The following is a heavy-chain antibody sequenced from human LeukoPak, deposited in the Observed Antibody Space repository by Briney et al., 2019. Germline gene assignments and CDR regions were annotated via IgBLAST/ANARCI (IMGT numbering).Heavy chain of an antibody. CDR2: ISSTSIYR. CDR1: GFTFSAYS. CDR3: ARGPTYDVLTGYYKAFDY. V-gene: IGHV3-21*01. J-gene: IGHJ4*02. Sequence: GGSLRLSCAASGFTFSAYSMNWVRQAPGKGLEWVSSISSTSIYRYYGDSVKGRFTISRDNAKNSLYLQMNSLRAEDTAVYYCARGPTYDVLTGYYKAFDYWGQGTLVTVSS. D-gene: IGHD3-9*01.